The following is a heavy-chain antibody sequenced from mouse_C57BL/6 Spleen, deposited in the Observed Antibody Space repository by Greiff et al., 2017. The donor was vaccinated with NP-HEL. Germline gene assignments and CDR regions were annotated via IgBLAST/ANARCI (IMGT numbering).Heavy chain of an antibody. V-gene: IGHV1-19*01. J-gene: IGHJ4*01. CDR3: ARTGTDYYAMDY. D-gene: IGHD4-1*01. CDR2: INPYNGGT. Sequence: EVQLVESGPVLVKPGASVKMSCKASGYTFTDYYMNWVKQSHGKSLEWIGVINPYNGGTSYNQKFKGKATLTVDKSSSTAYMELNSLTSEDSAVYYCARTGTDYYAMDYWGQGTSVTVSS. CDR1: GYTFTDYY.